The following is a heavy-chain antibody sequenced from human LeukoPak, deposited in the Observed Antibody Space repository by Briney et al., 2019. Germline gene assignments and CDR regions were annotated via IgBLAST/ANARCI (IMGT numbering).Heavy chain of an antibody. Sequence: PSETLSLTCTVSGYSISNGYYWGWIRQPPGKGLEWIGYIYYSGSTNYNPSLKSRVTISVDTSKNQFSLRLSSVTAADTAVYYCARAMRTTAVTAGDYHYYYGMDVWGQGTTVTVSS. CDR2: IYYSGST. D-gene: IGHD4-17*01. CDR3: ARAMRTTAVTAGDYHYYYGMDV. CDR1: GYSISNGYY. J-gene: IGHJ6*02. V-gene: IGHV4-61*01.